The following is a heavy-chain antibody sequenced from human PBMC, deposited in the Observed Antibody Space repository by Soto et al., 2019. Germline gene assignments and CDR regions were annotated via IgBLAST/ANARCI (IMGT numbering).Heavy chain of an antibody. V-gene: IGHV4-34*01. CDR2: INHSGRV. CDR1: GGSFSGNS. D-gene: IGHD2-2*01. CDR3: GAYCSRTYCYDWFDP. Sequence: SETLSLTCAVYGGSFSGNSWTWIRQSPGKGLEWIGDINHSGRVNYSPSLKSRVTISADKSQNQFSLRLSSVTAADTAVYYCGAYCSRTYCYDWFDPWGQGTLVTVSS. J-gene: IGHJ5*02.